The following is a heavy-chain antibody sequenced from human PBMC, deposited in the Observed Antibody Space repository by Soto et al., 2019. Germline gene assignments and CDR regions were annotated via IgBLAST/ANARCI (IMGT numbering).Heavy chain of an antibody. CDR1: GFTFSDYY. Sequence: QVRLVESGGGLVKPGGSLRLSCEASGFTFSDYYMSWVRQAPGKGLEWVSYIGGRDGNTGYAGSVRGRVTISRDNGKNSLVLQMNTLRDDDTAVYFCVRYFLSLVGAFDIWGPGIVVTVSS. V-gene: IGHV3-11*06. D-gene: IGHD2-8*02. J-gene: IGHJ3*02. CDR3: VRYFLSLVGAFDI. CDR2: IGGRDGNT.